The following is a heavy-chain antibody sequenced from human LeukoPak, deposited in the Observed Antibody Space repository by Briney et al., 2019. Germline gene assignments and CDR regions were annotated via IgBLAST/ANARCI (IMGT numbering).Heavy chain of an antibody. CDR1: GFTFSNYG. D-gene: IGHD3-16*01. CDR3: AKDGGYYDYVWFYYFDY. V-gene: IGHV3-30*18. CDR2: ISYDSEGD. Sequence: PGGSLRLSCVTSGFTFSNYGMHWVRQLPGKGLEWLAVISYDSEGDFHVDSVKGRFTISRDNSKNTLYLQMNSLRAEDTAVYYCAKDGGYYDYVWFYYFDYWGQGTLVTVSS. J-gene: IGHJ4*02.